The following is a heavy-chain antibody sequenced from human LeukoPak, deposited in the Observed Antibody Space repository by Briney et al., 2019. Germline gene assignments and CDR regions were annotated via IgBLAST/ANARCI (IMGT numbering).Heavy chain of an antibody. J-gene: IGHJ4*02. CDR2: ISNGGSTI. Sequence: GGSLRLSCAASGFTFSSHEMNWVRQAPGKGLEWVSYISNGGSTIYYADSVKGRFTVSRDDAKNSLYLQMNSLRAEDTAVYYCARDKRFGRDLDCWGQGTLVTVSS. CDR3: ARDKRFGRDLDC. CDR1: GFTFSSHE. D-gene: IGHD3-10*01. V-gene: IGHV3-48*03.